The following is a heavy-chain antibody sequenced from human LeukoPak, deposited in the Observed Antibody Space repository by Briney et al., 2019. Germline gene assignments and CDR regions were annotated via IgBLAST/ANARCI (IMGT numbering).Heavy chain of an antibody. CDR2: IYYSGST. CDR1: GGSISSGGYY. D-gene: IGHD4-17*01. CDR3: ASGTTVTRAFDY. V-gene: IGHV4-30-4*01. Sequence: SETLSLTCTVSGGSISSGGYYWSWIRQPPGKGLEWIGYIYYSGSTYYNPSLKSRVTISVDTSKNQFSLKLSSVTAADTAVYYCASGTTVTRAFDYWGQGTLVTVSS. J-gene: IGHJ4*02.